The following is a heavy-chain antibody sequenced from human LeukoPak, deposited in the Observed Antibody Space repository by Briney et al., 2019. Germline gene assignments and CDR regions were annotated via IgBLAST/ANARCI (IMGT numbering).Heavy chain of an antibody. J-gene: IGHJ4*02. CDR3: ARHYSSGYYYVDY. CDR2: ISSSSSYI. Sequence: GGSLRLSCAASGFTFSSYSMNWVRQAPGEGLEWVSSISSSSSYIYYADSVKGRFTISRDNAKNSLYLQMNSLRAEDTAVYYCARHYSSGYYYVDYWGQGTLVTVSS. CDR1: GFTFSSYS. D-gene: IGHD3-22*01. V-gene: IGHV3-21*01.